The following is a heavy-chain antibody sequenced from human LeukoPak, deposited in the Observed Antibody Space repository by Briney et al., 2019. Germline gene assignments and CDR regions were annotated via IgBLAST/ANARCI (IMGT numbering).Heavy chain of an antibody. CDR3: ARYNKDYGDYYGPKPYYYYKDV. J-gene: IGHJ6*03. CDR2: ISAYNGNT. CDR1: GYTFTSYG. Sequence: ASVKVSCKASGYTFTSYGISWVRQAPGQGLEWMGWISAYNGNTNYAQKLQGRVTMATDTSTSTAYMELRSLRSDDTAVYYCARYNKDYGDYYGPKPYYYYKDVWGKGTTVTISS. V-gene: IGHV1-18*01. D-gene: IGHD4-17*01.